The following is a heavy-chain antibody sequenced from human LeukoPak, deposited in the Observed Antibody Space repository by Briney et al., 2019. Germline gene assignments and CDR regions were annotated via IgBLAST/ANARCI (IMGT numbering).Heavy chain of an antibody. CDR1: GFTFSSYS. J-gene: IGHJ6*03. CDR3: ARVDYSNYLLIYYYYYMDV. Sequence: KPGGSLRLSCAASGFTFSSYSMNWVRQAPGKGLEWVSSISSSSSYIYYADSVKGRFTISRDNAKNSLYLQMNSLRAEDTAVYYCARVDYSNYLLIYYYYYMDVWGKGTTVTVSS. CDR2: ISSSSSYI. V-gene: IGHV3-21*01. D-gene: IGHD4-11*01.